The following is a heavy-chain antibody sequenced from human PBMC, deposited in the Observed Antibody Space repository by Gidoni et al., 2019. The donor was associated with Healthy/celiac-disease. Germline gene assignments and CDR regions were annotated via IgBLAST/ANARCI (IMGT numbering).Heavy chain of an antibody. J-gene: IGHJ6*02. CDR1: GYTFTSYD. CDR2: MNPNSGNT. CDR3: ARGGHDFWSGYYLDV. D-gene: IGHD3-3*01. V-gene: IGHV1-8*01. Sequence: QVQLVQSGAEVQKPGASVKVSRKASGYTFTSYDITWVRQATGQGLEWMGWMNPNSGNTGYAQKFQGRVTMTRNISISTAYVELSSLRSEDTAVYYCARGGHDFWSGYYLDVWGQGTTVTVSS.